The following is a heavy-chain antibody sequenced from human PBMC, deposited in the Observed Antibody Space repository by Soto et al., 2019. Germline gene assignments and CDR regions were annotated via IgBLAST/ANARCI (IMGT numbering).Heavy chain of an antibody. V-gene: IGHV3-23*01. CDR1: GCAISTYA. Sequence: GGALRLSCRDSGCAISTYAITWVRHPPGKGLELVSGSRGRGGSSYYADAVKGRFTISRDNSKYTLLLQMNGLRAEDTAVYYCAKVTKRAAAGGYESYKYGLDVWGQGTTVTVSS. D-gene: IGHD6-13*01. J-gene: IGHJ6*02. CDR3: AKVTKRAAAGGYESYKYGLDV. CDR2: SRGRGGSS.